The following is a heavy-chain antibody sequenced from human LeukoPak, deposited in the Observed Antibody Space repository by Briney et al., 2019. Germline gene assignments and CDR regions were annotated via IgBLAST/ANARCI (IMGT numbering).Heavy chain of an antibody. J-gene: IGHJ5*02. D-gene: IGHD6-13*01. V-gene: IGHV4-59*08. CDR1: GGSISSFY. Sequence: SETLSLTCTVSGGSISSFYWSWIRQPPGKGLEWIGYIYYSGSTNYNPSLKSRVTISVDTSKNQFSLELSSVTAADTAVYYCARHVTSSPGIAAAGLFDPWGQGTLVTVSS. CDR3: ARHVTSSPGIAAAGLFDP. CDR2: IYYSGST.